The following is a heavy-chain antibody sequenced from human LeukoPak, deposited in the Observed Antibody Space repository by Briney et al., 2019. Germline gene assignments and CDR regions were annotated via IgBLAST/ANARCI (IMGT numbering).Heavy chain of an antibody. CDR3: ARGAYPVLRYFDWSQTYFDY. D-gene: IGHD3-9*01. V-gene: IGHV4-4*07. Sequence: PSETLSLTCTVSGGSISSYYWSWIRQPAGKGLEWIGRIYTSGSTNYNPSLKSRVTMSVDTSKNQFSLTLSSVTAADTAVYYCARGAYPVLRYFDWSQTYFDYWGQGTLVTVSS. CDR2: IYTSGST. CDR1: GGSISSYY. J-gene: IGHJ4*02.